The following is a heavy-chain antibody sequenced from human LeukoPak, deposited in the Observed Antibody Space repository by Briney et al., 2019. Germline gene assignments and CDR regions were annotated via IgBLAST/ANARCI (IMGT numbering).Heavy chain of an antibody. J-gene: IGHJ4*02. Sequence: ASVKVSCKVSGYTLIELSMHWVRQAPGKGLEWMGGFDPEDGETIYAQKFQGRVTMTEDTSTDTAYMELSSLRSEDTAVYYCATGPRIAVAAGDYWGQGTLVTVSP. CDR2: FDPEDGET. D-gene: IGHD6-19*01. V-gene: IGHV1-24*01. CDR1: GYTLIELS. CDR3: ATGPRIAVAAGDY.